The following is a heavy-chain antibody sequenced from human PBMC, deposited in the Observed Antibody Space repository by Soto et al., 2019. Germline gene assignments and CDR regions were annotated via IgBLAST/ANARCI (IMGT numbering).Heavy chain of an antibody. D-gene: IGHD2-15*01. CDR2: IYYSGST. CDR3: ARLVVVASSSSLYPGFFDF. CDR1: GGSISSSNYY. V-gene: IGHV4-39*01. J-gene: IGHJ4*02. Sequence: SETLSLTCTVSGGSISSSNYYWGWIRQPPGKGMEWIGTIYYSGSTYYNPSLRSRVTISVDTSKNQFSLNLISVTAADTAVYYCARLVVVASSSSLYPGFFDFWGQGTLVTVSS.